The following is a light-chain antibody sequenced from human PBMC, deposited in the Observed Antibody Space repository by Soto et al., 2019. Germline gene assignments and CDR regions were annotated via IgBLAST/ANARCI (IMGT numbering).Light chain of an antibody. CDR3: QSYDSSLSGLV. Sequence: QSVLTQPPSVSGAPGQRVIISCTGSSSNSGAGYDVHWYQQLPGTAPKLLIYGNSNRPSGVPDRFSGSKSGTSASLAITGLQAEDEADYYCQSYDSSLSGLVFGTGTKLTVL. V-gene: IGLV1-40*01. CDR1: SSNSGAGYD. CDR2: GNS. J-gene: IGLJ1*01.